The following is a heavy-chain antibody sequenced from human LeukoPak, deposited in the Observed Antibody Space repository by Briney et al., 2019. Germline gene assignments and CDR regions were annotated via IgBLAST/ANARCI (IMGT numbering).Heavy chain of an antibody. J-gene: IGHJ4*02. CDR3: ASYLYWWSDLGY. Sequence: GGSLRLSCAASGFTVSNNYMRWVRQAPGKGLEWVSLIYSGGATFYADAVKGRFTISRDGSKNTLYLQMNSLRAEDTAVYYCASYLYWWSDLGYWGQGTLVTVSS. CDR2: IYSGGAT. V-gene: IGHV3-66*01. D-gene: IGHD2-8*02. CDR1: GFTVSNNY.